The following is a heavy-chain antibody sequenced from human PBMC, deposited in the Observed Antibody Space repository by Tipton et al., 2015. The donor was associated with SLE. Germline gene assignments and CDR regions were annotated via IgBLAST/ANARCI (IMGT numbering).Heavy chain of an antibody. Sequence: TLSLTCTVSGGSISSGSYYWSWIRQPAGKGLEWIGYIHQIGSTNSNPSLKSRVTISVDTSKNQFSLRLKTMTAADTAVYYCARILDWASGGLDYWGQGMLVTVSS. J-gene: IGHJ4*02. CDR1: GGSISSGSYY. CDR2: IHQIGST. V-gene: IGHV4-61*10. CDR3: ARILDWASGGLDY. D-gene: IGHD3-9*01.